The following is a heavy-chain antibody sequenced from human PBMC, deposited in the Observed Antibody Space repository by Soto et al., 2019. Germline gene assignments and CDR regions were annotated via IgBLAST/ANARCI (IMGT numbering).Heavy chain of an antibody. J-gene: IGHJ4*02. D-gene: IGHD4-17*01. CDR3: AADVRGYIYGLARH. CDR1: GLTFSSSA. Sequence: QMQLVQSGPEVKNPGPSVKVSCKSSGLTFSSSAVHWVRQSRGHRLQWLGWIDVGSGNAYYAQMLQQRICTSRDMSTSTAYVELSSLRAEDTAVYYCAADVRGYIYGLARHWGAATLVTVS. CDR2: IDVGSGNA. V-gene: IGHV1-58*01.